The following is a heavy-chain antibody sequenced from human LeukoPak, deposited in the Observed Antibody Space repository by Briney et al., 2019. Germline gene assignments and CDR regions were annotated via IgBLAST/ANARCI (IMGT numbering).Heavy chain of an antibody. Sequence: ASVKVSCKASGYTFTGYYMHWVRQAPGQGLEWMGWMNPNSGNTGYAQKFQGRVTMTRNTPISTAYMELSSLRSEDTAVYYCARFRVVPAADNWFDPWGQGTLVSVSS. CDR1: GYTFTGYY. CDR2: MNPNSGNT. CDR3: ARFRVVPAADNWFDP. J-gene: IGHJ5*02. D-gene: IGHD2-2*01. V-gene: IGHV1-8*02.